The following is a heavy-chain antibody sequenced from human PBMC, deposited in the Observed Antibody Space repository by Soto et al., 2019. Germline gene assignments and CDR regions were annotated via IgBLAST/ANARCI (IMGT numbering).Heavy chain of an antibody. CDR2: ISGSGGST. J-gene: IGHJ4*02. V-gene: IGHV3-23*01. CDR1: GFTFSSYA. D-gene: IGHD5-18*01. CDR3: ASSADVDTAMVRVPAY. Sequence: GGSLRLSCAASGFTFSSYAMSWVRQAPGKGLEWVSAISGSGGSTYYADSVKGRFTISRDNSKNTLYLQMNSLRAEDTAVYYCASSADVDTAMVRVPAYWGQGTLVTVYS.